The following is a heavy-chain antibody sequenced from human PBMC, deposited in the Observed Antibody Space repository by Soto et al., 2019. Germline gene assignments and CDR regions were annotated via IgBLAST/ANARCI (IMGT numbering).Heavy chain of an antibody. CDR2: IIPIFGTA. D-gene: IGHD3-16*01. CDR3: ARAFRTILGVLGYYYGMDV. V-gene: IGHV1-69*01. Sequence: QVQLVQSGAEVKKPGSSVKVSCKASGGTFSSYAISWVRQAPGQGLEWMGGIIPIFGTANYAQKFQGRVTITGDESTSTAYMELSSLRSEDPAVYYCARAFRTILGVLGYYYGMDVWGQGTTVTVSS. J-gene: IGHJ6*02. CDR1: GGTFSSYA.